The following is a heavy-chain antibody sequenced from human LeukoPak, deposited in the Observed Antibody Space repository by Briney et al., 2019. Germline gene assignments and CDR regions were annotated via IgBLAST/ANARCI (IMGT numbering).Heavy chain of an antibody. CDR1: GDSVSSNSAA. Sequence: SQTFSLTCAISGDSVSSNSAAWNWIRQSPSRGLEWLGRTYYRSKWYNDYAVSVKSRITINPDTSKNQFSLQLNSVTPEDTAVYYCARDDTGAAAGTRSIDYWGQGTLVTVSS. D-gene: IGHD6-13*01. CDR3: ARDDTGAAAGTRSIDY. CDR2: TYYRSKWYN. J-gene: IGHJ4*02. V-gene: IGHV6-1*01.